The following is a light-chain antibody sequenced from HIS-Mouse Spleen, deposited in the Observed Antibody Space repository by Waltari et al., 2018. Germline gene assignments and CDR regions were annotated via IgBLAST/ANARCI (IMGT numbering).Light chain of an antibody. J-gene: IGLJ2*01. CDR3: QSADSSGTYV. CDR2: KDS. CDR1: ALPKPY. Sequence: SYELTQPPSVSVSPGQTARLPCSGDALPKPYAYWYQQKPGQAPVLGIYKDSERPSGIPERFSGSSSGTTVTLTISGVQAEDEADYYCQSADSSGTYVFGGGTKLTVL. V-gene: IGLV3-25*03.